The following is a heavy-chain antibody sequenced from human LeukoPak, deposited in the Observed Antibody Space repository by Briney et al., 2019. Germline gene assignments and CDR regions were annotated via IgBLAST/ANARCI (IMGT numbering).Heavy chain of an antibody. CDR3: VVTIASRGSEY. CDR2: LPPDELGI. V-gene: IGHV3-74*01. J-gene: IGHJ4*02. Sequence: PGGSLRLSCAASGFTFTNYWMHWVRQAPGMGLVWVSRLPPDELGIIYADSVKGRFTVSRDNAENTVYLQMNNLRVDDTAMYYCVVTIASRGSEYWGQGALVAVSS. D-gene: IGHD6-6*01. CDR1: GFTFTNYW.